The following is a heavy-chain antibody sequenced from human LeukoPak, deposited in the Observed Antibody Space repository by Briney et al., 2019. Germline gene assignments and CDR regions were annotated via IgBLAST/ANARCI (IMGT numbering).Heavy chain of an antibody. CDR2: INPNTGNP. D-gene: IGHD3-16*02. CDR1: GYTSTNYA. V-gene: IGHV7-4-1*02. J-gene: IGHJ4*02. CDR3: ARAYQRLGELSLPDY. Sequence: ASVKASCKPSGYTSTNYAMNWVRQAPGQGLEWMGWINPNTGNPTYAQGFTGRFVLSLDTSVSTTYLQISSLKAEDTAVYYCARAYQRLGELSLPDYWGQGTLVTVSS.